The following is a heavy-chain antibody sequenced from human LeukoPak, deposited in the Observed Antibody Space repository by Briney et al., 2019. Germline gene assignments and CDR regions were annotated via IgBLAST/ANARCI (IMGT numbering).Heavy chain of an antibody. J-gene: IGHJ4*02. V-gene: IGHV3-33*06. CDR1: GFTFSNYD. CDR2: IWYDGSNK. Sequence: GSLRLSCAASGFTFSNYDMHWVRQAPGKGLEWVAVIWYDGSNKYYADSVKGRFTLSRDNSENTLYLQMNSLRAEDTAVYYCAKRNSGNYFDDWGQGSLVTVSS. D-gene: IGHD1-26*01. CDR3: AKRNSGNYFDD.